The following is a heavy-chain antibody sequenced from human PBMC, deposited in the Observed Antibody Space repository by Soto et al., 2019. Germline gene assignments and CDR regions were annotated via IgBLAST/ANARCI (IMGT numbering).Heavy chain of an antibody. CDR3: ATLLSVGGTRGSIDYFDY. Sequence: EVQLLDSGGGLVRPGGSLRLSCAASGFTFNTYPMSWVRQAPGKGLEWVSAISTSGGSTYYADSVKGRFTISRDNSKNTVLLQVNSVRAEDTAVYYCATLLSVGGTRGSIDYFDYWGQGTLVTVSS. CDR1: GFTFNTYP. D-gene: IGHD6-13*01. V-gene: IGHV3-23*01. J-gene: IGHJ4*02. CDR2: ISTSGGST.